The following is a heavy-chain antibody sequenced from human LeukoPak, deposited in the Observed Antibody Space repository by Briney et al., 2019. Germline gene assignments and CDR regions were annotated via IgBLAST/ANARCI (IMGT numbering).Heavy chain of an antibody. D-gene: IGHD3-10*01. V-gene: IGHV1-2*02. CDR3: ARASMVRGVIITKSSGSLPPGY. CDR1: GYTITGYY. CDR2: INPNSGGT. Sequence: GASVKVSCKASGYTITGYYMHWVRQAPGQGLEWMGWINPNSGGTNYARKFQGRVTMTRDTSISTAYMELSRLRSDDTAVYYCARASMVRGVIITKSSGSLPPGYWGQGTLVTISS. J-gene: IGHJ4*02.